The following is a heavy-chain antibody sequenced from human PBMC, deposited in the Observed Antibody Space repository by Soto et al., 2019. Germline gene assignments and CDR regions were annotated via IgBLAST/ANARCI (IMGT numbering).Heavy chain of an antibody. CDR1: GFTFSSYG. J-gene: IGHJ3*02. CDR2: IWYDGSNK. V-gene: IGHV3-33*01. D-gene: IGHD6-19*01. CDR3: ARDLSQWLGAFDI. Sequence: QVQLVESGGGVVQPGRSLRLSCAASGFTFSSYGMHWVRQAPGKGLEWVAVIWYDGSNKYYADSVKGRFTISRDNSKNTLYLQMNSLRAEDTAVYYCARDLSQWLGAFDIWGQGTMVTVSS.